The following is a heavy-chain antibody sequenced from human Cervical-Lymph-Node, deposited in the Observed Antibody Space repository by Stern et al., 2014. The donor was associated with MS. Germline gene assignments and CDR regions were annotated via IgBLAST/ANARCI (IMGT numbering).Heavy chain of an antibody. CDR1: GASISNTNW. Sequence: VQLVESGPGLMKPSGTLSLTCDVSGASISNTNWWGWVRQPPGMGLEWIGEIHHSGTTNFKPSLKNRVTMSVDKSKNQFSLELNSVTAADTAVYFCARVYSGYDWFDYWGQGTLVTVSS. V-gene: IGHV4-4*02. CDR3: ARVYSGYDWFDY. J-gene: IGHJ4*02. CDR2: IHHSGTT. D-gene: IGHD5-12*01.